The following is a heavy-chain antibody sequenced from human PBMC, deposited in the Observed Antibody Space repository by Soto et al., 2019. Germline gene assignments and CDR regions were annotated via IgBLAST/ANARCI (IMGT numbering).Heavy chain of an antibody. CDR2: IFPGDSDT. D-gene: IGHD6-13*01. CDR1: GYNFANYW. J-gene: IGHJ3*02. V-gene: IGHV5-51*01. CDR3: AAGYTTGLDAFDI. Sequence: GESLKISCKGSGYNFANYWIGWVRQMPGKGLEWMGMIFPGDSDTKNSPSLQGQITMSVDKSDSSAYLQWRSLKASDTAMYYCAAGYTTGLDAFDIWGQGTMVTVSS.